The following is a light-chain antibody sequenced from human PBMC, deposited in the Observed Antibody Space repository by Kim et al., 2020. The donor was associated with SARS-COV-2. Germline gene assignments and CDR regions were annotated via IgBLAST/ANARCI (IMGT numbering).Light chain of an antibody. V-gene: IGLV6-57*03. CDR3: QSYDRSNVV. J-gene: IGLJ2*01. Sequence: GKTVNISCTRSSGSIASNYVHWYQQRPGSAPTTVIYEDDQRPSGVPDRFSASIDRSSNSASLTISRLKTEDEADYYCQSYDRSNVVFGGGTQLTVL. CDR2: EDD. CDR1: SGSIASNY.